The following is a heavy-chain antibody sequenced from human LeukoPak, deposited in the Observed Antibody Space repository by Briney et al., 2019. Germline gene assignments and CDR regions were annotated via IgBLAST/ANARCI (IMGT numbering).Heavy chain of an antibody. D-gene: IGHD3-22*01. CDR3: AHRPYYYDSSGYYIHFDY. CDR1: GFSLSTSGVG. V-gene: IGHV2-5*01. Sequence: SGPTLVNPTQTLTLTCTFSGFSLSTSGVGVGWIRQPPGKALEWLALIYWNDDKRYSLSLKSRLTITKDTSKNQVVLTMTNMDPVDTATYYCAHRPYYYDSSGYYIHFDYWGQGTLVTVSS. CDR2: IYWNDDK. J-gene: IGHJ4*02.